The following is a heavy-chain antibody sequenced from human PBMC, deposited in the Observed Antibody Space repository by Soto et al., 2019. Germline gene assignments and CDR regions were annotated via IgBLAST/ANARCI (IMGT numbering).Heavy chain of an antibody. CDR2: ISGSGGIT. CDR3: AKSFSSGRGYYFGH. D-gene: IGHD3-22*01. J-gene: IGHJ4*02. CDR1: GFVFSSYA. V-gene: IGHV3-23*01. Sequence: GGSLRLSCAASGFVFSSYAMTWVRQAPGKGLEWVSGISGSGGITYYADSVKGRFTISRDNSKNTLYLQMNGLRADDTAVYYCAKSFSSGRGYYFGHWGQGSLVTVSS.